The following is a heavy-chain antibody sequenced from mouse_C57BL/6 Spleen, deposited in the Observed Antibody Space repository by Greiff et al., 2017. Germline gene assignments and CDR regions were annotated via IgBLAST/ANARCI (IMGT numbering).Heavy chain of an antibody. CDR1: GYTFTSYW. V-gene: IGHV1-55*01. D-gene: IGHD1-1*01. Sequence: QVQLQQSGAELVKPGASVTMSCKASGYTFTSYWITWVKQRPGQGLEWIGDIYPGSGSTNYNEKFKSKATLTVDTSSSTAYMQLSSLTSEDSAVYYCARITTVVATRFDYWGQGTTLTVSA. CDR3: ARITTVVATRFDY. J-gene: IGHJ2*01. CDR2: IYPGSGST.